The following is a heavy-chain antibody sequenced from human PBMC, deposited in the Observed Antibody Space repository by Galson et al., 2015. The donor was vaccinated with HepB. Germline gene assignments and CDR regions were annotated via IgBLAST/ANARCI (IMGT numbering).Heavy chain of an antibody. V-gene: IGHV3-7*03. J-gene: IGHJ6*02. Sequence: SLRLSCAASGFTFSSYWMSWVRQAPGKGLEWVANIKQDGSEKYYVDSVKGRFTISRDNAKNSLYLQMNSLRAEDTAVYYCARARTGYYDSTVGVHYYGMDVWGQGTTVTVSS. CDR3: ARARTGYYDSTVGVHYYGMDV. D-gene: IGHD3-22*01. CDR2: IKQDGSEK. CDR1: GFTFSSYW.